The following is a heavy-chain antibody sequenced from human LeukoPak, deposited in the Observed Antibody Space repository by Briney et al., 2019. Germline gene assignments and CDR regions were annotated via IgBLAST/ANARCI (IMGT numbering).Heavy chain of an antibody. V-gene: IGHV1-2*02. D-gene: IGHD3-22*01. CDR1: GYTFTGYY. CDR2: INPNSGGT. J-gene: IGHJ4*02. CDR3: ARDYYDSSVQINY. Sequence: GASVKVSCKASGYTFTGYYMHWVRQAPGQGLEWMGWINPNSGGTNYAQKFQGRVTMTRDTSISTAYMELSRLRSDDTAVYYCARDYYDSSVQINYWGQGTLVTVSS.